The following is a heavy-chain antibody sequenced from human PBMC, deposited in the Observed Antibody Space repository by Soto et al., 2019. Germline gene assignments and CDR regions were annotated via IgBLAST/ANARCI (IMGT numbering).Heavy chain of an antibody. CDR1: GFTFSSYS. Sequence: EVQLVESGGGLVKPGGSLRLSCAASGFTFSSYSMNWVRQAPGKGLEWVSSISSTSSYIYYAYSVKGRFTISRDNAKNSLSLQMNSLRAEDTAVYYGAREMRQWLVRYWGQGTLVTVSS. CDR3: AREMRQWLVRY. J-gene: IGHJ4*02. D-gene: IGHD6-19*01. CDR2: ISSTSSYI. V-gene: IGHV3-21*01.